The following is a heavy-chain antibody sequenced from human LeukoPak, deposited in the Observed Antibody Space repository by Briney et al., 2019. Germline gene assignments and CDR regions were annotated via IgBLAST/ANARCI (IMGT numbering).Heavy chain of an antibody. CDR2: ITGGAENT. V-gene: IGHV3-23*01. Sequence: PGESLILSCAASGFTFSGHAMSWVRQAPRKGLNWLSTITGGAENTYYAGSVKGRFTISRDNSKNTVYLQMDSLRVEDTAVYYCAKVLSGSQDYWGQGTLVTVFS. J-gene: IGHJ4*02. CDR1: GFTFSGHA. D-gene: IGHD1-26*01. CDR3: AKVLSGSQDY.